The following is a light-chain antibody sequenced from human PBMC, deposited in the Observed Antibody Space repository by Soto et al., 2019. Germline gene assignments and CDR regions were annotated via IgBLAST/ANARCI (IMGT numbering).Light chain of an antibody. Sequence: EIVLTQSPGTLSLSPGERATLSCRASQSVSSYYLAWYQQKPGQAPRLLIYAASSRATGIPDRFSGGGSGTDFTLAISRLGPEDFAVYYCQQCGSSPWTFGQGTKVEIK. CDR1: QSVSSYY. V-gene: IGKV3-20*01. CDR2: AAS. CDR3: QQCGSSPWT. J-gene: IGKJ1*01.